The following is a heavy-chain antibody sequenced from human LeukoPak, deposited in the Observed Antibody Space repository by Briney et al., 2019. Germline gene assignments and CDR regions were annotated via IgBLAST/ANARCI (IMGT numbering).Heavy chain of an antibody. D-gene: IGHD1-14*01. CDR1: GFTFSSSW. CDR2: IKQDGSEK. CDR3: VSNRGLGH. V-gene: IGHV3-7*01. J-gene: IGHJ4*02. Sequence: GGSLRLSCAASGFTFSSSWMTWFRQAPGKGLEWVANIKQDGSEKYYVDFVKGRFTISRDNAKNSLYLQMNSLRAEDTAVYYCVSNRGLGHWGQGTLVTVSS.